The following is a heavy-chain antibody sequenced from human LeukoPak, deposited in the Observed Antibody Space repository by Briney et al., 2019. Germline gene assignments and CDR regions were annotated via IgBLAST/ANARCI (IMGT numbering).Heavy chain of an antibody. J-gene: IGHJ4*02. CDR1: GFSVSSNY. D-gene: IGHD5-12*01. CDR3: AQARSSSGYGPLGFY. V-gene: IGHV3-53*01. Sequence: GGSLRLSCAASGFSVSSNYMSWVRQAPGKGLEFVSVIYAGGDTFYADSVKGRFTISRDSSKNTLYLQMSSLTAEDTAVYYCAQARSSSGYGPLGFYWGQGTLVTVSS. CDR2: IYAGGDT.